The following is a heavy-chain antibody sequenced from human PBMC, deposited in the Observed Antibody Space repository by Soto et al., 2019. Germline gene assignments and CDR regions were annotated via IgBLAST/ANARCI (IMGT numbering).Heavy chain of an antibody. CDR2: IYNSGSP. CDR3: ARGTRGGYCSGGSCYSENDS. D-gene: IGHD2-15*01. J-gene: IGHJ4*02. V-gene: IGHV4-59*01. Sequence: QVQLQESGPGLVKPSETLSLTCTVSGGSISSYYWSWIRQPPGRGLEWIGHIYNSGSPNYNPSLKCRVTISLDTSKYQFSLMLSSVTAADTAVYYCARGTRGGYCSGGSCYSENDSWGQGALVTVSS. CDR1: GGSISSYY.